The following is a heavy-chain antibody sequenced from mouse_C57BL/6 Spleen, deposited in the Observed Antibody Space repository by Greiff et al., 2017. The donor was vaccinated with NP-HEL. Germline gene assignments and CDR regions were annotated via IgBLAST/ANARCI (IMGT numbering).Heavy chain of an antibody. CDR1: GYTFTSYW. D-gene: IGHD2-4*01. V-gene: IGHV1-55*01. CDR3: ARDYDYDGWFAY. CDR2: IYPGSGST. Sequence: VQLQQPGAELVKPGASVKMSCKASGYTFTSYWITWVMQRPGQGLEWIGDIYPGSGSTNYNEKFKSKATLTVDTSSSTAYMQLSSLTSEDSAVYYCARDYDYDGWFAYWGQGTLVTVSA. J-gene: IGHJ3*01.